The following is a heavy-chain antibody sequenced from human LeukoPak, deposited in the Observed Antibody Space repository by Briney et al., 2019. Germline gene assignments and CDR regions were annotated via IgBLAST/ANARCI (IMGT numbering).Heavy chain of an antibody. CDR1: GFTFNTYG. Sequence: GSLRLSCAASGFTFNTYGMSWVRQAPGKGLEWVSGISGSGGATYYADSVKGRFTISRDDPHNTLYLQMISLRAEDTAVYFCARGGVDYYGSGTYYLMYYFDYWGQGALVTVSS. CDR3: ARGGVDYYGSGTYYLMYYFDY. J-gene: IGHJ4*02. V-gene: IGHV3-23*01. CDR2: ISGSGGAT. D-gene: IGHD3-10*01.